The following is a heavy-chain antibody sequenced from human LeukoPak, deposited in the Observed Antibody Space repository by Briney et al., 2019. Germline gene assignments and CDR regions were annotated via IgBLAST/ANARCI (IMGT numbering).Heavy chain of an antibody. V-gene: IGHV1-3*01. Sequence: ASVKVSCKASGYTFTSYAMHWVRQAPGQRLEWMGWSNAGNGNTKYSQKFQGRVTITRDTSASTAYMELSSLRSEDMAVYYCARGSGSYYNPPFDYWGQGTLVTVSS. CDR1: GYTFTSYA. CDR2: SNAGNGNT. CDR3: ARGSGSYYNPPFDY. D-gene: IGHD3-10*01. J-gene: IGHJ4*02.